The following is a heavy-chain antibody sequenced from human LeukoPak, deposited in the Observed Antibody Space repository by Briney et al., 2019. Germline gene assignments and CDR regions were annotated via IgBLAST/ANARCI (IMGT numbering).Heavy chain of an antibody. Sequence: SETLSLTCTVSGGSINNGGYYWSWIRQHPGKGLEWIGYIYYSGSSYYNPSLRSRVTISVDTSKNHFSLKLSSVTAADTAVYYCARDTNGIAAADLWGQGTLVTVSS. J-gene: IGHJ5*02. V-gene: IGHV4-31*03. CDR3: ARDTNGIAAADL. D-gene: IGHD6-13*01. CDR2: IYYSGSS. CDR1: GGSINNGGYY.